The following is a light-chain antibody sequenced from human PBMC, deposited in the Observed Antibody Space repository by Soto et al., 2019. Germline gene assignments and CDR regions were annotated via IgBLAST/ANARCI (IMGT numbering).Light chain of an antibody. CDR1: QSLLHSSGYNY. CDR3: MQRLQTPWT. Sequence: DIVMTQSPLSLPVTPGEPASISCRSSQSLLHSSGYNYLYWYLQRPGQSPQLLICLGSDRASGVPDRFSGSESSTDFTLKISRVEADDVVVYYCMQRLQTPWTCGQGTKMEI. J-gene: IGKJ1*01. V-gene: IGKV2-28*01. CDR2: LGS.